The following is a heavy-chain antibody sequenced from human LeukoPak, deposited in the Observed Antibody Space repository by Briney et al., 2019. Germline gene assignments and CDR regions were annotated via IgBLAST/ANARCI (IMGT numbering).Heavy chain of an antibody. J-gene: IGHJ6*03. V-gene: IGHV1-24*01. CDR3: CSGSNYYHWYMDV. D-gene: IGHD3-10*02. CDR2: FDPENGET. CDR1: GETLTESA. Sequence: GASVKVSCKISGETLTESAIHWVRQAPGKGLEWMGGFDPENGETVYAQKFQGRVTLTEDTSIDTAYMELNGLRSEDTAVYFCCSGSNYYHWYMDVWGKGTTVTVSS.